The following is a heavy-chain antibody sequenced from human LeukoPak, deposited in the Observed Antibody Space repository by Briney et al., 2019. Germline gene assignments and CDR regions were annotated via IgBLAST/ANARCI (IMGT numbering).Heavy chain of an antibody. D-gene: IGHD6-13*01. J-gene: IGHJ4*02. Sequence: SETLSLTCTVSGGSISSSSYYWGWIRQPPGKGLEWIGSIYYSGSTYYNPSLESRVTISVDTSKNQFSLKLSSVTAADTAVYYCARPGEAAAGPFDYWGQGTLVTVSS. CDR3: ARPGEAAAGPFDY. V-gene: IGHV4-39*01. CDR2: IYYSGST. CDR1: GGSISSSSYY.